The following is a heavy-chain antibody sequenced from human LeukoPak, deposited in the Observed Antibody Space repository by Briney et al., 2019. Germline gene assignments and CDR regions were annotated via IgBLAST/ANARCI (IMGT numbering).Heavy chain of an antibody. Sequence: ASVKVSCKASGYTFTCYYMHWVRQAPGQGLEWMGWINPNSGGTNYAQKFQGRVTMTRDTSISTAYMELSRLRSDDTAVYYCARGLTYYDFWSGYGWFDPWGQGTLVTVSS. CDR3: ARGLTYYDFWSGYGWFDP. V-gene: IGHV1-2*02. J-gene: IGHJ5*02. CDR2: INPNSGGT. D-gene: IGHD3-3*01. CDR1: GYTFTCYY.